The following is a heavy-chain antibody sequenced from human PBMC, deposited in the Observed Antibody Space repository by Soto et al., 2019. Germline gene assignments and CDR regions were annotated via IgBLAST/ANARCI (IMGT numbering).Heavy chain of an antibody. CDR2: IWYDGSNK. Sequence: GSLRLSCAASGFTFSSYGMHWVRQAPGKGLEWVAVIWYDGSNKHYADSVKGRFTISRDNSKNTLYLQMNSLRAEDTAVYYCARENTGYSYGDFDYWGQGTLVTVSS. J-gene: IGHJ4*02. CDR1: GFTFSSYG. CDR3: ARENTGYSYGDFDY. V-gene: IGHV3-33*01. D-gene: IGHD5-18*01.